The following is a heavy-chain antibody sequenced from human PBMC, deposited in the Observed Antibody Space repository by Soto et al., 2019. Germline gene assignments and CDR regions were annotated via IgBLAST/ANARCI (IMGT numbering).Heavy chain of an antibody. V-gene: IGHV3-74*01. D-gene: IGHD6-6*01. J-gene: IGHJ4*02. CDR1: GFTFSSYW. Sequence: GGSLRLSCAASGFTFSSYWMHWVRQAPGKGLVWVSRINSDGSSTSYADSVKGRFTISRDNAKNTLYLQMNSLRAEDTAVYYCARDRPFKTIAARPAPGGYWGQGTLVTVSS. CDR3: ARDRPFKTIAARPAPGGY. CDR2: INSDGSST.